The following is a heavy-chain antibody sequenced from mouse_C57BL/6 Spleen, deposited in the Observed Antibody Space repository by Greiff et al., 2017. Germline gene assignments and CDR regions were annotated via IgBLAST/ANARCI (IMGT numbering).Heavy chain of an antibody. CDR3: AREDDYDAGVDY. CDR1: GYTFTDYN. J-gene: IGHJ2*01. Sequence: EVQLQQSGPELVKPGASVKMSCKASGYTFTDYNMHWVKQSHGKSLEWIGYINPNNGGTSYNQKFKGKATLTVNKSSSTAYMELRSLTSEDSAVSYCAREDDYDAGVDYWGQGTTLTVSS. V-gene: IGHV1-22*01. CDR2: INPNNGGT. D-gene: IGHD2-4*01.